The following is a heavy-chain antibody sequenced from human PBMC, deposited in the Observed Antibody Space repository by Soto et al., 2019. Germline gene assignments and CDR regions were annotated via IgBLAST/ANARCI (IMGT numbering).Heavy chain of an antibody. CDR3: AGGETDYCSSPCCGVGDFHY. CDR1: GGTFSSYT. V-gene: IGHV1-69*02. Sequence: QVQLVQSGAEVKKPGSSVKVSCKASGGTFSSYTISWVRQAPGQGLEWMGRIIPILGIANYAQKLQGRVTSTADKPTGTAYMLLSRLRAEGTAVYYCAGGETDYCSSPCCGVGDFHYWGEGTLVTVS. CDR2: IIPILGIA. D-gene: IGHD2-2*01. J-gene: IGHJ4*02.